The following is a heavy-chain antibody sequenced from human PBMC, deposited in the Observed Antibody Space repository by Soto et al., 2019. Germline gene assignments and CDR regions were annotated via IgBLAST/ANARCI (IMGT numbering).Heavy chain of an antibody. CDR3: AAAYLPYSYASSCQSFDN. CDR2: IVVGSGNT. V-gene: IGHV1-58*01. CDR1: GFTVTSSA. D-gene: IGHD3-22*01. Sequence: VSCKASGFTVTSSAVQWVRQARGQRLEWIGWIVVGSGNTNYAQKFQERVTITRDMSTSTAYMELSSLRSEDTAVYYCAAAYLPYSYASSCQSFDNWG. J-gene: IGHJ4*01.